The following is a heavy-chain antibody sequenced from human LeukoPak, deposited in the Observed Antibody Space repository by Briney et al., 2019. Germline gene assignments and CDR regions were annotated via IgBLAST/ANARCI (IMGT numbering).Heavy chain of an antibody. D-gene: IGHD3-10*01. V-gene: IGHV4-59*01. CDR1: GGSISSYY. CDR3: ARVITWFDP. J-gene: IGHJ5*02. Sequence: PSETLSLTCTVSGGSISSYYWSWIRQPPGKGLEWIGYIYYSGSTNYNPSLKSRVTISVDTSKNQFSLKPSSVTAADTAVYYCARVITWFDPWGQGTLVTVSS. CDR2: IYYSGST.